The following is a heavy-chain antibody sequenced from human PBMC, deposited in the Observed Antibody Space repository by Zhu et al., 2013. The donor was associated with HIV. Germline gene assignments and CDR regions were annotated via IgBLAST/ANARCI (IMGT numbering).Heavy chain of an antibody. J-gene: IGHJ5*02. CDR3: ARGVCGGSCIPNWFDP. CDR1: GYTFTSYV. V-gene: IGHV1-3*04. CDR2: INTGNGNT. D-gene: IGHD2-15*01. Sequence: QVQLVQSGAEVKKPGASVKVSCKASGYTFTSYVIHWVRQAPGQRLEWMGWINTGNGNTKYSQKFQGRVTTTRDTSASTAYMELSSLRSEDTAVYYCARGVCGGSCIPNWFDPWGQGTLVTVSS.